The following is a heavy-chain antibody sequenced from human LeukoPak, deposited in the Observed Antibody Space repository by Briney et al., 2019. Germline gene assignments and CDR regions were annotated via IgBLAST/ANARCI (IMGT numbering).Heavy chain of an antibody. CDR2: IYSSGST. CDR3: ARLRCSGNTCASRGAFDI. Sequence: SETLSLTCTVSGGSINNYYWSWIRQPAGKGLELIGHIYSSGSTNYNPFLKSRVTMSVDTSKNQFSLKLNSVTAADTAVYFCARLRCSGNTCASRGAFDIWGRGTMVTVSS. CDR1: GGSINNYY. D-gene: IGHD2-2*01. J-gene: IGHJ3*02. V-gene: IGHV4-4*07.